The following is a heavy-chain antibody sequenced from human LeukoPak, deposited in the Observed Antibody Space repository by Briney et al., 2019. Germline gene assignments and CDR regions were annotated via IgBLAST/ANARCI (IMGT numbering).Heavy chain of an antibody. D-gene: IGHD2-2*01. CDR1: GYSFTSYW. J-gene: IGHJ5*01. CDR3: TRGDVVVPAAYNWFDS. CDR2: IYPGDSDI. Sequence: GESLKISCKGSGYSFTSYWIGWVRQMPGKGLEWMGIIYPGDSDIRYSPSFQGQVTISADKSISSAYLQWSSLKASDTAMYYCTRGDVVVPAAYNWFDSWGQGTLVTVSS. V-gene: IGHV5-51*01.